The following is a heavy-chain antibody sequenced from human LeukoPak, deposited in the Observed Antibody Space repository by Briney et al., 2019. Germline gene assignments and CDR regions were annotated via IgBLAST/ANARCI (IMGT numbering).Heavy chain of an antibody. J-gene: IGHJ5*02. CDR3: ARGSS. Sequence: SETLSLTCAVYGGSFSGYYWSWIRQPPGKGLEWIGEINHSGSTNYNPSPKSRVTISVDTSKNQFSLKLSSVTAADTAVYYCARGSSWGQGTLVTVSS. CDR2: INHSGST. CDR1: GGSFSGYY. V-gene: IGHV4-34*01.